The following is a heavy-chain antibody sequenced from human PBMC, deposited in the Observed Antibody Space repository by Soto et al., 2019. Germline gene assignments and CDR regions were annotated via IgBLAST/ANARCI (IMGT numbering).Heavy chain of an antibody. CDR3: ARDGASAVTSWYYYYYGMDV. CDR2: IWYDGSNK. J-gene: IGHJ6*02. CDR1: GFTFSSYG. V-gene: IGHV3-33*01. D-gene: IGHD4-17*01. Sequence: QVQLVESGGGVVQPGRSLRLSCAASGFTFSSYGMHWVRQAPGKGLEWVAVIWYDGSNKYYADSVKGRFTISRDNSKNTRYLQMNSLRAEDTAGYYCARDGASAVTSWYYYYYGMDVWGQGTTVTVSS.